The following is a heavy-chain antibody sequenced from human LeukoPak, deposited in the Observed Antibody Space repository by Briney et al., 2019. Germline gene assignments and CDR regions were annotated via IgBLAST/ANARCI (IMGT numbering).Heavy chain of an antibody. D-gene: IGHD6-13*01. CDR2: VTPRSGST. CDR1: GYTFTSYY. CDR3: ARVYGSTWGYFDY. J-gene: IGHJ4*02. Sequence: ASVKVSCKASGYTFTSYYMLWVRQAPGQGLEWMGMVTPRSGSTTYAQKFQGRVTMTRDTSTNTVYMELSSLRSKDTAVYYCARVYGSTWGYFDYWGQGTLVTVSS. V-gene: IGHV1-46*01.